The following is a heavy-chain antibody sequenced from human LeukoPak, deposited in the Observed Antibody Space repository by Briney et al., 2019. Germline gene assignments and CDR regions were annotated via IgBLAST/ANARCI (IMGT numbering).Heavy chain of an antibody. J-gene: IGHJ3*02. Sequence: GGSLRLSCAASGFTFSSYAMHWVRQAPGKGLVWVAVISYDESNKYYADSVKGRFTISRDNSKNTLYLQMNSLRAEDTAVYYCAKDYIVVVPAARGGAFDIWGQGTMVTVSS. CDR2: ISYDESNK. CDR1: GFTFSSYA. V-gene: IGHV3-30-3*01. CDR3: AKDYIVVVPAARGGAFDI. D-gene: IGHD2-2*01.